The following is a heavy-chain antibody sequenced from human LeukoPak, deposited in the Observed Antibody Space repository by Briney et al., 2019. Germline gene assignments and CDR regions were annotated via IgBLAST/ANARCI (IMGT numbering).Heavy chain of an antibody. CDR2: INPNSGGT. J-gene: IGHJ4*02. Sequence: ASVKVSCKASGYTLTGYYMHWVRQAPGQGLEWMGWINPNSGGTNYAQKFQGRVTMTRDTSISTAYMELSRLRSDDTAVYYCARDDCSSTSCYGDFDYWGQGTLVTVSS. D-gene: IGHD2-2*01. CDR1: GYTLTGYY. V-gene: IGHV1-2*02. CDR3: ARDDCSSTSCYGDFDY.